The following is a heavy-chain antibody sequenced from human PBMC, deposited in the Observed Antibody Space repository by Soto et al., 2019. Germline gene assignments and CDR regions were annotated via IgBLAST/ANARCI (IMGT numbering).Heavy chain of an antibody. CDR1: GYTFTSYG. D-gene: IGHD6-13*01. CDR2: ISAYNGNT. Sequence: QVQLVQSGAEVKKPGASVKVSCKASGYTFTSYGISWVRQAPGQGLEWMGWISAYNGNTNYAQKLQGRVTMTTDTPTTTADMGLGGRRSDDTAVYYWAREVSSSWYYYDYGMDVWGKGTTVTVSS. CDR3: AREVSSSWYYYDYGMDV. V-gene: IGHV1-18*04. J-gene: IGHJ6*04.